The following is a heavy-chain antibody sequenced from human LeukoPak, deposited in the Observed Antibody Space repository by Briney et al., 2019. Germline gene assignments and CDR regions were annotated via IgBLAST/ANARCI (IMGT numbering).Heavy chain of an antibody. CDR1: GGFFSGYY. Sequence: PSETLSLTCAVYGGFFSGYYWSWIRQPPGKGLEWIGEINHSGSTNYNPSLKSRVTISVDTSKNQFSLKLSSVTAADTAVYYCARGSSAARAYNWFDPWGQGTLVTVSS. V-gene: IGHV4-34*01. CDR2: INHSGST. D-gene: IGHD6-6*01. CDR3: ARGSSAARAYNWFDP. J-gene: IGHJ5*02.